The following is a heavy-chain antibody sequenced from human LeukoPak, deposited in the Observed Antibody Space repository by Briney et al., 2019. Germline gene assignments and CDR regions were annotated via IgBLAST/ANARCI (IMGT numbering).Heavy chain of an antibody. CDR3: ARDTSSYYFDY. J-gene: IGHJ4*02. CDR2: IYYSGST. Sequence: NPSETLSLTCTVSGGSISSYYWSWIRQPPGKGLEWIGYIYYSGSTNYNPSLKSRVTISVDTSKNQFSLKLSSVTAADTAVYYCARDTSSYYFDYWGQGTLVTVSS. D-gene: IGHD2-2*01. CDR1: GGSISSYY. V-gene: IGHV4-59*01.